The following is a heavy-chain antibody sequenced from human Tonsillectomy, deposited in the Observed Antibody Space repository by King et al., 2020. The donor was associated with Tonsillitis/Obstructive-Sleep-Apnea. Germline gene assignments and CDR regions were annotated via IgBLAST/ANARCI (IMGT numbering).Heavy chain of an antibody. CDR1: GGSFSGYY. V-gene: IGHV4-34*01. J-gene: IGHJ2*01. CDR3: AKGRGIAVAGTRYWYFDL. Sequence: VQLQQWGAGLLKPSETLSLTCAVYGGSFSGYYWSWIRQPPGKGLEGIGEINHSGSTNYNPSLKSRVTISVDPSKNQFSLKLSSVTAADTAVYYCAKGRGIAVAGTRYWYFDLWGRGTLVTVSS. CDR2: INHSGST. D-gene: IGHD6-19*01.